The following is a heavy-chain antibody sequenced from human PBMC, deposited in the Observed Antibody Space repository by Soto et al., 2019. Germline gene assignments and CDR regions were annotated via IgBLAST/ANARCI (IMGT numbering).Heavy chain of an antibody. J-gene: IGHJ5*02. CDR1: GGSISSGDYY. V-gene: IGHV4-30-4*01. CDR2: IYYSGST. CDR3: ARDFRAYCGGDCYSTYNWFDP. Sequence: SETLSLTCTVSGGSISSGDYYWSWIRQPPGKGLEWIGYIYYSGSTYYNPSLKSRVTISVDTSKNQFSLKLSSVTAADTAVYYCARDFRAYCGGDCYSTYNWFDPWGQGTLVTVSS. D-gene: IGHD2-21*02.